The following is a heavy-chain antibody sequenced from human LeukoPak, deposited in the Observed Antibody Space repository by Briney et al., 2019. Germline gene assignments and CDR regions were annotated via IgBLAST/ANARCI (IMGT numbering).Heavy chain of an antibody. CDR1: GYTFTGYY. J-gene: IGHJ4*02. V-gene: IGHV1-2*02. CDR2: INPNSGGT. CDR3: ARGEATVTPFDY. D-gene: IGHD4-11*01. Sequence: GASVRVSCKASGYTFTGYYMHWVRQAPGRGLEWMGWINPNSGGTNYAQKFQGRVTMTRDTSISTAYMELSRLRSDDTAVYYCARGEATVTPFDYWGQGTLVTVSS.